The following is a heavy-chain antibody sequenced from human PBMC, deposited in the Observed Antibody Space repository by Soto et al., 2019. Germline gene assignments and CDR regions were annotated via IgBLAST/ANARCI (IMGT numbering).Heavy chain of an antibody. CDR3: ARFSWYDGDSITNYYMDF. J-gene: IGHJ6*03. CDR1: GDSISSRSYY. D-gene: IGHD6-13*01. V-gene: IGHV4-39*01. CDR2: ISYTGNT. Sequence: LPESGPGLVRPSETLSLTCSVFGDSISSRSYYWAWIRRPPGMGLEWIASISYTGNTYYNPSHPSHAAISGCPSKNQFSLKLSVVTAADTAVYYCARFSWYDGDSITNYYMDFWGNGATVTVSS.